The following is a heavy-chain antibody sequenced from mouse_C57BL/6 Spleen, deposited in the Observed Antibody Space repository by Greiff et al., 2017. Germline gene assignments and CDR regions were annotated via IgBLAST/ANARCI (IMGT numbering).Heavy chain of an antibody. J-gene: IGHJ1*03. V-gene: IGHV14-3*01. CDR3: ARGIYDGYRYVDV. Sequence: VQLLQSVAELVRPGASVKLSCTASGFNIQNTYMHWVQQRPEKSLEWIGRIDPANGSTKYAPKFQGKVTITADKTSNTAYLQLSSLTSEDTAIYYCARGIYDGYRYVDVWGTGTTVTVSS. CDR1: GFNIQNTY. CDR2: IDPANGST. D-gene: IGHD2-3*01.